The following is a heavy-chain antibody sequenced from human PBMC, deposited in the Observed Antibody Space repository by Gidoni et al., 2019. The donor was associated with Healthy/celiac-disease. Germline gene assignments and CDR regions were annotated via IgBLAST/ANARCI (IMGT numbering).Heavy chain of an antibody. CDR3: ARHGVAAHPNYYYYYYGMDV. D-gene: IGHD6-25*01. CDR1: GGSISSSSYY. V-gene: IGHV4-39*01. J-gene: IGHJ6*02. Sequence: QLQLQESGPGLVKPSETLSLTCTVSGGSISSSSYYWGWIRQPPGKGLEWIGSIYYSGSTYYNPSLKSRVTISVDTSKNQFSLKLSSVTAADTAVYYCARHGVAAHPNYYYYYYGMDVWGQGTTVTVSS. CDR2: IYYSGST.